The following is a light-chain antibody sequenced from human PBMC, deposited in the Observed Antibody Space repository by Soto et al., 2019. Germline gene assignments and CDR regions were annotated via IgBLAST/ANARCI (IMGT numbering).Light chain of an antibody. J-gene: IGKJ5*01. CDR1: QNIRNL. Sequence: APLRASVTITCRASQNIRNLLAWFQQKPGKAPKPLIYDASTLKTGVPSRFSGSGSGSEFNFTITGLQPDDFATYFCQQYNTYATFGQGTRLEIK. CDR3: QQYNTYAT. CDR2: DAS. V-gene: IGKV1-5*01.